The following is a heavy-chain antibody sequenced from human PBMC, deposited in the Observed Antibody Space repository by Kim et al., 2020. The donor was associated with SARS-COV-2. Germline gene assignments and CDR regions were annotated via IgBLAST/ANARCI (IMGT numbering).Heavy chain of an antibody. Sequence: GGSLRLSCAASGFTFSSYAMSWVRQAPGKGLEWVSAISGSGGSTYYADSVKGRFTISRDNSKNTLYLQMNSLRAEDTAVYYCAKDPGFKPYYYGSGMNWFDPWGQGTLVTVSS. CDR1: GFTFSSYA. CDR2: ISGSGGST. CDR3: AKDPGFKPYYYGSGMNWFDP. V-gene: IGHV3-23*01. D-gene: IGHD3-10*01. J-gene: IGHJ5*02.